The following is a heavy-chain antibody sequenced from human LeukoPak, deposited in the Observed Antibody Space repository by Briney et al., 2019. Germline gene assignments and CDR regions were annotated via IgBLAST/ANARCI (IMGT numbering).Heavy chain of an antibody. CDR1: GFTFSSYA. Sequence: GRSLRLSCAASGFTFSSYAMHWVRQAPGKGLEWVAVISYDGSNKYYADSVKGRFTISRDNSKNTLYLQMNSLRAEDTAVYYCARTPLSDYYDSSAEDYWGPGTLVTVSS. V-gene: IGHV3-30-3*01. CDR2: ISYDGSNK. CDR3: ARTPLSDYYDSSAEDY. J-gene: IGHJ4*02. D-gene: IGHD3-22*01.